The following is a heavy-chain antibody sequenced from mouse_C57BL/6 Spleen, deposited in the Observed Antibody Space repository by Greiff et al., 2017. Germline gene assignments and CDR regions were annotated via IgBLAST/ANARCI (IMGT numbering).Heavy chain of an antibody. J-gene: IGHJ4*01. CDR1: GYTFTSYW. CDR3: ARMEGAMDY. V-gene: IGHV1-61*01. Sequence: QVQLQQPGAELVRPGSSVKLSCKASGYTFTSYWMDWVKQRPGQGLEWIGNIYPSDSETHYNPKFKDKATLTVDKSSSTAYMQLSSLTSEDSAVYYCARMEGAMDYWGQGTSVTVSS. CDR2: IYPSDSET.